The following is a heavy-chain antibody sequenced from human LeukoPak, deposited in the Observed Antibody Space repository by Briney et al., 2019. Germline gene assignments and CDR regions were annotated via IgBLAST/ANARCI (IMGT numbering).Heavy chain of an antibody. Sequence: GGSLRLSCAASGFTFSSYAMSWVRQAPGKGLEWVSSISASGGSTYYADSVKGRFTISRDNSRSALYLQMNSLRAEDTAVYYCARDSTSPGDYWGQGTLITVSS. D-gene: IGHD4-11*01. CDR3: ARDSTSPGDY. J-gene: IGHJ4*02. CDR1: GFTFSSYA. CDR2: ISASGGST. V-gene: IGHV3-23*01.